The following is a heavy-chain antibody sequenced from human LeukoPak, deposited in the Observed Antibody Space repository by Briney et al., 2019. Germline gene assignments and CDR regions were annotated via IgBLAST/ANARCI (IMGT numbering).Heavy chain of an antibody. D-gene: IGHD3-3*01. V-gene: IGHV4-39*01. CDR2: IYYSGST. Sequence: SETLSLTCTVSGGSISSSSYYWGWIRQPPGKGLEWIGSIYYSGSTYYNPSLKSRVTISVDTSKNQFSLKLNSVTAADTAVYYCARNLGPIFGVVRSGAFDYWGLGTLVTVSS. J-gene: IGHJ4*02. CDR1: GGSISSSSYY. CDR3: ARNLGPIFGVVRSGAFDY.